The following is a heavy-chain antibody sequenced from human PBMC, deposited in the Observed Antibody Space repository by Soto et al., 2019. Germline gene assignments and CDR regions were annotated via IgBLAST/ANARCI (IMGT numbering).Heavy chain of an antibody. CDR3: TRGPLPGAIRTAAY. Sequence: EVQLEQSGGGLVQPGESLRLSCAASGFVFSVYYMHWVRQVPGKAPVWVARISDDGKNTTYADSVKGRFTISRDNTKDTLYRQMSNLRPEETAVYYCTRGPLPGAIRTAAYWGRGTQVTISS. V-gene: IGHV3-74*03. D-gene: IGHD1-1*01. CDR2: ISDDGKNT. CDR1: GFVFSVYY. J-gene: IGHJ4*02.